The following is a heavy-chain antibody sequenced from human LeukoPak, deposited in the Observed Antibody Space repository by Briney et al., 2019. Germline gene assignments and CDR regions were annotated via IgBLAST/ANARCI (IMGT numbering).Heavy chain of an antibody. CDR3: ARSREKLKSYSSGWYGMDV. Sequence: ASVKVSCKASGGTFSSYAISWVRQAPGQGLEWMGRIIPILGIANYAQKLQGRVTITADKSTSTAYMELSSLRSEDTAVYYCARSREKLKSYSSGWYGMDVWGQGTTVTVSS. D-gene: IGHD6-19*01. V-gene: IGHV1-69*04. CDR1: GGTFSSYA. J-gene: IGHJ6*02. CDR2: IIPILGIA.